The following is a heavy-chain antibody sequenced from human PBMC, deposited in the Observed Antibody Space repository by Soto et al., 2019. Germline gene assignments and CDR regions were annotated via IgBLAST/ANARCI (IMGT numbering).Heavy chain of an antibody. J-gene: IGHJ4*02. V-gene: IGHV1-46*01. CDR1: GYTFTNYY. Sequence: QVQLVQSGAEVKKPGASVKVSCKASGYTFTNYYVQWVRQAPGQELEWMGVIHPDGGHTTYSQKFQDRVTLTRDTFTSTIYMDLSSLRSEDTAVYYCARGDNDYWGQGTLVTVSS. CDR2: IHPDGGHT. CDR3: ARGDNDY.